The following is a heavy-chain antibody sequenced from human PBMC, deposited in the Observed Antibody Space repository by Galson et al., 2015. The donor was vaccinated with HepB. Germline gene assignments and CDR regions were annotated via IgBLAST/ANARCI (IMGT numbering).Heavy chain of an antibody. J-gene: IGHJ6*02. CDR1: GYTLTELS. CDR2: FDPEDGET. CDR3: ATVGSYSPYYYYGMDV. Sequence: SVKVSCKVSGYTLTELSMHWVRQAPGKGLEWMGGFDPEDGETIYAQKFQGRVAMTEDTSTDTAYMELSSLRSEDTAVYYCATVGSYSPYYYYGMDVWSQGTTVTVSS. D-gene: IGHD1-26*01. V-gene: IGHV1-24*01.